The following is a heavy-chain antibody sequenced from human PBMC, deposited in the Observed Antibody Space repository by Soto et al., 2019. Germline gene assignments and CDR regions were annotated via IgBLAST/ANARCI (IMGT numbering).Heavy chain of an antibody. J-gene: IGHJ6*02. Sequence: GESLKISCKGSGYSFTSYWIGWVRQMPGKGLEWMGIIYPGDSDTRYSPSFQGQVTISADKSISTAYLQWSSLKASDTAMYYCARHQASFDYCDFWSGSLCGMVVWGHGTTVTVSS. D-gene: IGHD3-3*01. CDR3: ARHQASFDYCDFWSGSLCGMVV. CDR1: GYSFTSYW. V-gene: IGHV5-51*01. CDR2: IYPGDSDT.